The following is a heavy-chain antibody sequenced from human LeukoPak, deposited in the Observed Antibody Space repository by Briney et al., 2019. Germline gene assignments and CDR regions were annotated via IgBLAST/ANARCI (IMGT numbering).Heavy chain of an antibody. V-gene: IGHV1-2*02. CDR2: INPNSGGT. D-gene: IGHD3-22*01. CDR1: GYTFTSYY. J-gene: IGHJ3*02. CDR3: ARVYYYDSSGYFLDAFDI. Sequence: ASVKVSCKASGYTFTSYYMHWVRQAPGQGLEWMGWINPNSGGTNYAQKFQGRVTMTRDTSISTAYMELSRLRSDDTAVYYCARVYYYDSSGYFLDAFDIWGQGTMVTVSS.